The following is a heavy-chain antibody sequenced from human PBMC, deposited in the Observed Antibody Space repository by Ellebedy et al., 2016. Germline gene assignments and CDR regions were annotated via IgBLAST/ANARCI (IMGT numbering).Heavy chain of an antibody. Sequence: GGSLRLSXAASGLTFSNYGMHWVRQAPGKGLVWVSFMNTLGTITTYADSVKGRFTFSRDNAKNTLYLQLNSLRAEDTAVYYCARGQDYGMNVWGQGTTVTVSS. CDR2: MNTLGTIT. J-gene: IGHJ6*02. V-gene: IGHV3-74*01. CDR1: GLTFSNYG. CDR3: ARGQDYGMNV.